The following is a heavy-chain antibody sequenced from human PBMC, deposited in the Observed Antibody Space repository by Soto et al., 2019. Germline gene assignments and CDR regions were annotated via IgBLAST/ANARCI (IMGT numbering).Heavy chain of an antibody. CDR3: ARDARGRYSYHYGMDV. J-gene: IGHJ6*02. V-gene: IGHV4-59*01. D-gene: IGHD3-16*01. Sequence: SETLSLTCTVSGDSISSYYWSWIRQPPGKGLEWIGYIYYSGSTNYNPSLKSRVTISVDTSKNQFSLKLSSVTAADTAVYYCARDARGRYSYHYGMDVWGQGTTVTVS. CDR2: IYYSGST. CDR1: GDSISSYY.